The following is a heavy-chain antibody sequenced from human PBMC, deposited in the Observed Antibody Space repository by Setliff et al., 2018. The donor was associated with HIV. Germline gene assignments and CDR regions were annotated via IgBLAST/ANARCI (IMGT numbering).Heavy chain of an antibody. Sequence: ASVKVSCKASGYTFTGYYMHWVRQAPGQGLEWMGWINPKSDGTNYAQKFQGWITMTRDTSTSTVYMELSSLRSEDTAVYYCARAPRDGNNYGYQPYYFDYWGQGTLVTVS. J-gene: IGHJ4*02. CDR1: GYTFTGYY. D-gene: IGHD4-17*01. CDR2: INPKSDGT. CDR3: ARAPRDGNNYGYQPYYFDY. V-gene: IGHV1-2*04.